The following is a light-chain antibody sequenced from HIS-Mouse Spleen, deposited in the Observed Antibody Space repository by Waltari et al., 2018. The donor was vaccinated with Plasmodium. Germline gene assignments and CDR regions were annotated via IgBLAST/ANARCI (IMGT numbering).Light chain of an antibody. Sequence: EIVMTQSPATLSVSPGERATLSCRASQSVSSNLAWYQQKPGQAPSLRIYGASTRATGIPARFSVSGSWTEFTLTISSLQSEDFAVYYCQQYNNWSFTFGPGTKVDIK. CDR1: QSVSSN. CDR3: QQYNNWSFT. CDR2: GAS. J-gene: IGKJ3*01. V-gene: IGKV3-15*01.